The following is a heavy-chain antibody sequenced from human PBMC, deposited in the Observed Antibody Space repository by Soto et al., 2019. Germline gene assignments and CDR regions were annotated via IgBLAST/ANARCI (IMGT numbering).Heavy chain of an antibody. CDR3: ARDPPPPDY. J-gene: IGHJ4*02. CDR1: GYTFASYA. CDR2: ISAYNGNT. V-gene: IGHV1-18*01. Sequence: QVQLVQSGAEVKKPGASVKVSCKASGYTFASYAISWMRQAPGQGLEWMGWISAYNGNTNYAQKLQGRVTMTTDTPTRTAYLELRSLSSDDTAVYYCARDPPPPDYWGQGTLVTVSS.